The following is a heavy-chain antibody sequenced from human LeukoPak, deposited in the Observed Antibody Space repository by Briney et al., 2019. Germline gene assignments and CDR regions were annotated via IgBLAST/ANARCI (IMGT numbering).Heavy chain of an antibody. D-gene: IGHD6-19*01. J-gene: IGHJ4*02. V-gene: IGHV3-43D*03. CDR1: GFTFDDHG. Sequence: GGSLRLSCAASGFTFDDHGMHWVRQAPGKGLELVSLITWDGERSYYADSVKGRFIISRDNSKNSLYLQMNTLRTEDTALYFCARERSGGWSLDYWGQGTLVTVSS. CDR3: ARERSGGWSLDY. CDR2: ITWDGERS.